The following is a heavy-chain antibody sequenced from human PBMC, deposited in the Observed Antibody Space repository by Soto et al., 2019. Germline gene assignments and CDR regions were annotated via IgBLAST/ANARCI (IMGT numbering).Heavy chain of an antibody. CDR2: IWYDGSNK. CDR1: GFTFSSYC. J-gene: IGHJ3*02. CDR3: AKDSISHNGIYDPFDI. D-gene: IGHD3-3*02. V-gene: IGHV3-33*06. Sequence: PGGSLRLSCAASGFTFSSYCMHWVRQAPGKGLEWVALIWYDGSNKYYADSVKGRFTISRDNSKNTLYLQMNSLRAENTAVYYCAKDSISHNGIYDPFDIWGQGTMVTVSS.